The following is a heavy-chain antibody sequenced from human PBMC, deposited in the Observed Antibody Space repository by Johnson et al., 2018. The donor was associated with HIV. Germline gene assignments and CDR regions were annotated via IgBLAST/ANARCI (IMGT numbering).Heavy chain of an antibody. CDR1: GFTFSSYW. J-gene: IGHJ3*02. CDR2: IKQDGSEK. V-gene: IGHV3-7*01. Sequence: VQLVESGGGLVQPGGSLRLSCGGSGFTFSSYWMSWVRQAPGKGLEWVANIKQDGSEKYYVDSVKGRFTISRDNAKNSLYLQMNRLRAEDTAVYYCARDTYCSGGSCYSNAFDIWGQGTMVTVSS. D-gene: IGHD2-15*01. CDR3: ARDTYCSGGSCYSNAFDI.